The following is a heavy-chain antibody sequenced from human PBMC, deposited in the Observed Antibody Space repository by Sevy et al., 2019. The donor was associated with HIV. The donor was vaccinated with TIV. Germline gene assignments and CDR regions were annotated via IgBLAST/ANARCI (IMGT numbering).Heavy chain of an antibody. Sequence: ASVKVSCKASGYTFTSYGINWVRQAPGQGLEWMGWISAYNGNTNYAQKLQGRVTMTTDTSTSTAYMELRSLRSDDTAVYYCARERIGSSWYYFDYWGQGTLVTVSS. J-gene: IGHJ4*02. CDR2: ISAYNGNT. V-gene: IGHV1-18*01. CDR3: ARERIGSSWYYFDY. CDR1: GYTFTSYG. D-gene: IGHD6-13*01.